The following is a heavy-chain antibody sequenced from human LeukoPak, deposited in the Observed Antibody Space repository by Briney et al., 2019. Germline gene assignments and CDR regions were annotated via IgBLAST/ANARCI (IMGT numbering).Heavy chain of an antibody. J-gene: IGHJ4*02. CDR3: ARGPYRATAYSSRPPDY. Sequence: ASVKVSCKASGYTFTTYYMHWVRQAPGQGLEWMGVINPSGGSTGYAQKFQGRVTMTRDTSTSTVYMELSSLRSEDTAVYYCARGPYRATAYSSRPPDYWGQGTLVAVSS. D-gene: IGHD6-19*01. V-gene: IGHV1-46*01. CDR1: GYTFTTYY. CDR2: INPSGGST.